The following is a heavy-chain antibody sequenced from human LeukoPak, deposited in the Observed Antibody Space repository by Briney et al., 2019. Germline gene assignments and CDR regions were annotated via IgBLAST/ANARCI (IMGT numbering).Heavy chain of an antibody. D-gene: IGHD6-19*01. CDR1: GYY. CDR2: ISPSGDII. CDR3: ARETVAGTFDY. V-gene: IGHV3-11*01. Sequence: GSLRLSCAASGYYISWIRQAPGKGLEWVSDISPSGDIISYAGSVKGRFIISRDYAKESLHLQMNSLRVEDSAVYYCARETVAGTFDYWGQGTQVTVSS. J-gene: IGHJ4*02.